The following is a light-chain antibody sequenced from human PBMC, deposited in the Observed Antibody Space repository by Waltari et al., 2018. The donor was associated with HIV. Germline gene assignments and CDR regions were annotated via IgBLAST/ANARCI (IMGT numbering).Light chain of an antibody. J-gene: IGKJ4*01. Sequence: ENVLTQSPATLSLSPGERATLSCRARQSVSSRLAWYQQKPGQAPRLLIYDASNRATGTPPRFSGSGSGTDFTLSISSLEPEDFAVYYCQQRSSWPLTFGGGTKVEIK. CDR2: DAS. V-gene: IGKV3-11*01. CDR3: QQRSSWPLT. CDR1: QSVSSR.